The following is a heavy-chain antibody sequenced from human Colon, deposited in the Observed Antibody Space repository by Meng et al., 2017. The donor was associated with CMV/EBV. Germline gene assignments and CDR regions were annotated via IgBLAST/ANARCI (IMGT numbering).Heavy chain of an antibody. CDR1: GSPLSTYA. CDR2: ISTKSGDP. Sequence: KASGSPLSTYAMNWVRQAPGQGPEWMGWISTKSGDPTYAQAFIGRFVFSLDTSVSTAYLQISSLKAEDTAVYYCARGGYSIGWAYDYWGQGTLVTVSS. CDR3: ARGGYSIGWAYDY. D-gene: IGHD5-18*01. V-gene: IGHV7-4-1*02. J-gene: IGHJ4*02.